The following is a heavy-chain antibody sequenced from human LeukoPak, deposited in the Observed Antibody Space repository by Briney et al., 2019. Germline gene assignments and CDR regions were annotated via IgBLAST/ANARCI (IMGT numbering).Heavy chain of an antibody. CDR1: GLTYSSYT. D-gene: IGHD7-27*01. Sequence: SGGSLRLPCAASGLTYSSYTMSWVRQATGKGLEWVSAISGSGGFTYYADSGKGRLTISRDNSKNTLYLQIDSLRAEDTAVYYCAKSLSGDNDYWGQGTLVTVSS. V-gene: IGHV3-23*01. J-gene: IGHJ4*02. CDR3: AKSLSGDNDY. CDR2: ISGSGGFT.